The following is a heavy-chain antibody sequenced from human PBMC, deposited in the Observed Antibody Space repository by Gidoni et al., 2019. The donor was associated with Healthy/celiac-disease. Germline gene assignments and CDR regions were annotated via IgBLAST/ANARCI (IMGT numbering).Heavy chain of an antibody. CDR3: ARENDNYDFGSGYYRGGWGYGMDV. CDR1: GGSISSCGYY. D-gene: IGHD3-3*01. J-gene: IGHJ6*02. V-gene: IGHV4-31*03. CDR2: IYYSGST. Sequence: QVQLQESGPGLVKPSQTLSLTCTVTGGSISSCGYYWSWIRQHPGKGLEWIGYIYYSGSTYYNPSLKSRVTISVDTSKNQFSLKLSSVTAADTAVYYCARENDNYDFGSGYYRGGWGYGMDVWGQGTTVTVSS.